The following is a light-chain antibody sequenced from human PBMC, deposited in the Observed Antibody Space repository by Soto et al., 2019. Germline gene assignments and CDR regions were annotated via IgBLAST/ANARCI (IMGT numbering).Light chain of an antibody. V-gene: IGKV1-5*01. CDR3: QQYHSYSWT. Sequence: DIQMTQSPSTLSASVGDRVTITCRASQTVERWLAWYQQKPGTAPKLLIFDASRLESGVPSRFSGSASGTEFTLTISSLQPDDFATYYCQQYHSYSWTFGQGTKVDIK. CDR1: QTVERW. CDR2: DAS. J-gene: IGKJ1*01.